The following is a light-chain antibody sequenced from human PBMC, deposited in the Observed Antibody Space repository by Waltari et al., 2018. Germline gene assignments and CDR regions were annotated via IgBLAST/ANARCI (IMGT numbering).Light chain of an antibody. CDR2: KIS. V-gene: IGKV2-24*01. CDR1: QALLHSNGNTY. CDR3: MQATQFPRT. J-gene: IGKJ1*01. Sequence: DIVMTQTPLSSPVTLGQAASISCRSSQALLHSNGNTYLSWLHQRPGQPPRLLIYKISNRVSGVPDRFSGSGTGTDFTLRISRVEAEDVGVYYCMQATQFPRTFGQGTKVEIK.